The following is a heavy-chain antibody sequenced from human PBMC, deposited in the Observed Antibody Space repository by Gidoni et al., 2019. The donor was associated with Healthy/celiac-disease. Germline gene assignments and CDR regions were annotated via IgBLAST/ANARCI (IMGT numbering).Heavy chain of an antibody. J-gene: IGHJ6*03. CDR1: GFTFRSYA. V-gene: IGHV3-30-3*01. D-gene: IGHD3-10*01. Sequence: QVQLVESGGGVVQPGRSLRLSCAASGFTFRSYAMHWVRQAPGKGLEWVEVISYDGSNKYYADSVKGRFTISRDNSKNTLYLQMNSLRAEDTAVYYCARGQVYGSGSDYTPISYYMDVWGKGTTVTVSS. CDR2: ISYDGSNK. CDR3: ARGQVYGSGSDYTPISYYMDV.